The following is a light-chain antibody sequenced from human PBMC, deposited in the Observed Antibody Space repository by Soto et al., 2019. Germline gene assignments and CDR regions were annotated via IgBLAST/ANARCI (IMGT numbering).Light chain of an antibody. CDR3: QSYDSSLSGSV. V-gene: IGLV1-40*01. CDR2: GNS. J-gene: IGLJ7*01. Sequence: QSVLTKPPSVSGAPGQRVTISCTGSSSNIGAGYDVYWYQQLPGTAPKLIIYGNSNRPSGVPDRFSGSTSGTSASLAITGLHAEDEADYYCQSYDSSLSGSVFGGGTQLTVL. CDR1: SSNIGAGYD.